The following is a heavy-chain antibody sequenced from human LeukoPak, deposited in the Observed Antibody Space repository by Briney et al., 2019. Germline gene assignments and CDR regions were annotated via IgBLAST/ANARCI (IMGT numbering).Heavy chain of an antibody. CDR3: ARDANSGSYYLHGAFDI. D-gene: IGHD1-26*01. Sequence: NPSETLSLTCTVSGGSISSGGYYWSWIRRHPGKGLEWIGYIYYSGSTYYNPSLKSRVTISVDTSKNQFSLKLSSVTAADTAVYYCARDANSGSYYLHGAFDIWGQGTMVTVSS. J-gene: IGHJ3*02. V-gene: IGHV4-31*03. CDR1: GGSISSGGYY. CDR2: IYYSGST.